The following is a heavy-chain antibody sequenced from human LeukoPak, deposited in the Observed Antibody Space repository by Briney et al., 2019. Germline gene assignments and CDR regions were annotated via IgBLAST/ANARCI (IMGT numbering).Heavy chain of an antibody. D-gene: IGHD2-15*01. Sequence: PGGSLRLSCATSGFTFPTYWTHWVRQAPGKGLVWVSRVNSDGSRTDYADSVKGRFTVSRDNAKNTLYLQMNSLRAEDTAVYYCARREGYCSGGTCYFDNWGQGTLVTVSS. CDR1: GFTFPTYW. CDR2: VNSDGSRT. CDR3: ARREGYCSGGTCYFDN. J-gene: IGHJ4*02. V-gene: IGHV3-74*01.